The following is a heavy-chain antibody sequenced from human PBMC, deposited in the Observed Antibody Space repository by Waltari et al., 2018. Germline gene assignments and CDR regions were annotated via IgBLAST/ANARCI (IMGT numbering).Heavy chain of an antibody. D-gene: IGHD6-6*01. J-gene: IGHJ3*02. Sequence: EVQLLESGGGLVQPGWSLRLSGAASGFTFSRSALSWVRQDPGRGLGWVSAIRGSGGSTYYADSVKGRFTISRDNSKNTLYLQMNSLRAEDTAVYYCAKDRSSDAFDIWGQGTMVTVSS. CDR1: GFTFSRSA. V-gene: IGHV3-23*01. CDR2: IRGSGGST. CDR3: AKDRSSDAFDI.